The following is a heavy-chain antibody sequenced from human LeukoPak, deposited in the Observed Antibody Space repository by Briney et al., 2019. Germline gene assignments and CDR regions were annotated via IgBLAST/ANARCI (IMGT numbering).Heavy chain of an antibody. Sequence: PSETLSLTCTVSGGSISSGGYYWSRIRQHPGKGLEWIGYIYYSGSTYYNPSLKSRVTISVDTSKNQFSLKLSSVTAADTAVYYCARDLTTPPYNWFDPWGQGILVTVSS. D-gene: IGHD4/OR15-4a*01. CDR3: ARDLTTPPYNWFDP. CDR2: IYYSGST. J-gene: IGHJ5*02. CDR1: GGSISSGGYY. V-gene: IGHV4-31*03.